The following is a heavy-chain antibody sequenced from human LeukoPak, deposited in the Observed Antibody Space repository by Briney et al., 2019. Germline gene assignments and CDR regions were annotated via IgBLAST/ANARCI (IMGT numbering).Heavy chain of an antibody. Sequence: SETLSLTCTVSGYSISSGFYWGWIRQPPGKGLEWIGEINHSGSTNYNPSLKSRVTISVDTSKNQFSLILSSVTAADTAVYYCSRVGFDFWSGAYYYMDVWGKGTTVTVSS. J-gene: IGHJ6*03. V-gene: IGHV4-38-2*02. CDR2: INHSGST. D-gene: IGHD3-3*01. CDR1: GYSISSGFY. CDR3: SRVGFDFWSGAYYYMDV.